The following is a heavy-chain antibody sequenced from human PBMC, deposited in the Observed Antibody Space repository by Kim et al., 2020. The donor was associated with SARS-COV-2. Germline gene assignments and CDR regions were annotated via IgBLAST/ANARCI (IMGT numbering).Heavy chain of an antibody. CDR3: ARARGMRLPMDV. D-gene: IGHD3-10*01. CDR2: T. J-gene: IGHJ6*02. Sequence: TYYADSVRGRFIISRDNSKNTVYLQMNRVKAEDTAVYYCARARGMRLPMDVWGQGTTVTVSS. V-gene: IGHV3-66*01.